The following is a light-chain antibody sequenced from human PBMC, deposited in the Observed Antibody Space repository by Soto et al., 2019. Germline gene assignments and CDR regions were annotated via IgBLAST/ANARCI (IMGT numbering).Light chain of an antibody. CDR3: QQRSNSPPLT. CDR2: DAS. Sequence: EIVLTQSPATLSLSPGERATLSCRASQSVSSYLAWYQQKPGQAPRLLIYDASNRATGIPARFSGSGSGTVFPLTISSLEPEDFAVYYCQQRSNSPPLTFGGGTKVEIK. V-gene: IGKV3-11*01. J-gene: IGKJ4*01. CDR1: QSVSSY.